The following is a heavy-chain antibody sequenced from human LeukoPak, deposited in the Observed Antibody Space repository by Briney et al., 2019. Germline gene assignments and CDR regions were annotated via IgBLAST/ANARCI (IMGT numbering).Heavy chain of an antibody. V-gene: IGHV3-43*01. CDR1: GFSFQDYT. J-gene: IGHJ4*02. CDR2: ISWSGGTT. Sequence: GGSLRLSCAASGFSFQDYTMHWVRQPPGKGLEWVSQISWSGGTTYYADSVKGRFTISRDNSRNSLYLQMISLRTEDTALYYCAKERIGGSLDYWGQGTLLTVSS. CDR3: AKERIGGSLDY. D-gene: IGHD3-10*01.